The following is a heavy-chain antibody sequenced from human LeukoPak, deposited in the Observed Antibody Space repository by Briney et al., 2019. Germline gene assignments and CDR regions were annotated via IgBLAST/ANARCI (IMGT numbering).Heavy chain of an antibody. J-gene: IGHJ3*02. V-gene: IGHV1-69*13. CDR3: ARARRGDILTGYLVEDAFDI. CDR2: IIPIFGTA. CDR1: GGTFSSYA. D-gene: IGHD3-9*01. Sequence: SVKVSCKASGGTFSSYAISWVRQAPGQGLEWMGGIIPIFGTANYAQKFQGRVTITADESTSTAYMELSSLRSEDTAVYYCARARRGDILTGYLVEDAFDIWGQGTMVTVSS.